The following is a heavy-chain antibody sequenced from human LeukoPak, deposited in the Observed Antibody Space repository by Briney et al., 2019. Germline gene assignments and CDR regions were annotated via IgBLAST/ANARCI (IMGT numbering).Heavy chain of an antibody. D-gene: IGHD3-22*01. Sequence: GRSLRLSCAASGFTFSSYAMHWVRQAPGKGLEWVAVISYDGSNKYYADSVKGRFTISRDNSKNTLYLQMNSLRAEDTAVYYCARDSYYDSSGYSYYFDYWGQGTLVTVSS. CDR1: GFTFSSYA. CDR2: ISYDGSNK. J-gene: IGHJ4*02. CDR3: ARDSYYDSSGYSYYFDY. V-gene: IGHV3-30-3*01.